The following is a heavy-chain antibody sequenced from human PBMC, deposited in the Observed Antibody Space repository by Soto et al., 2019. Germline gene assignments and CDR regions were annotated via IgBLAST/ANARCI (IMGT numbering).Heavy chain of an antibody. V-gene: IGHV4-39*01. CDR3: ARHMPYYDYIWGSYRPYFDY. CDR1: GGSISSSSYY. CDR2: IYYSGST. D-gene: IGHD3-16*02. Sequence: QLQLQESGPGLVKPSETLSLTCTVSGGSISSSSYYWGWIRQPPGKGLEWIGSIYYSGSTYYNPSLKSRVTISVDTSQNQFSLKLSSVTAADTAVYYCARHMPYYDYIWGSYRPYFDYWGQGTLVTVSS. J-gene: IGHJ4*02.